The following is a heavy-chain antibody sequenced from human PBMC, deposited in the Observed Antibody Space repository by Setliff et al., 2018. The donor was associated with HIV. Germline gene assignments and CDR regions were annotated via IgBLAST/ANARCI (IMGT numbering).Heavy chain of an antibody. CDR1: GCSISSGYY. CDR2: IHHSGTT. V-gene: IGHV4-38-2*01. D-gene: IGHD1-26*01. Sequence: SETLSLTCAVSGCSISSGYYWAWIRQSPGKGLDWIGSIHHSGTTYYNPSLKSRVTISVDTTTNQVSLQVNSVTAVDTAVYYCARVPHRVVGTTTLLYHFDYWGLGTLVTVA. J-gene: IGHJ4*02. CDR3: ARVPHRVVGTTTLLYHFDY.